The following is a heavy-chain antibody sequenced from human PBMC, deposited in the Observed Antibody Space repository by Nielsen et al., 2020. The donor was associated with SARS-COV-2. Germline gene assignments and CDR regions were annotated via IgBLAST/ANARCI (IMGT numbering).Heavy chain of an antibody. CDR1: GFTFSSYS. D-gene: IGHD4-17*01. J-gene: IGHJ6*02. CDR3: ARDHAGTVTTSLGYYGMDV. CDR2: ISSSSSYI. V-gene: IGHV3-21*01. Sequence: GGSLRLSCAASGFTFSSYSMNWVRQAPGKGLEWVSTISSSSSYIYYADSVKGRFTISRDNAKNSLYLQMNSLRAEETAVYYCARDHAGTVTTSLGYYGMDVWGQGTTVTVSS.